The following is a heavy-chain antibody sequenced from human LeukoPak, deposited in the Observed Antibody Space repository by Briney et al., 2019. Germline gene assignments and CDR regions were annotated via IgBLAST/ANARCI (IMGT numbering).Heavy chain of an antibody. Sequence: SETLSLTCAVYGGSFSAYYWNWIRQSPGEGLERIGEINHSGSTNYNPSLKSRVTMSVDTPKNQFSLNLSSVTAADTAVYYCARGVRGYGGNLWGQGTLVTVSS. CDR1: GGSFSAYY. CDR2: INHSGST. J-gene: IGHJ5*02. V-gene: IGHV4-34*01. D-gene: IGHD4-23*01. CDR3: ARGVRGYGGNL.